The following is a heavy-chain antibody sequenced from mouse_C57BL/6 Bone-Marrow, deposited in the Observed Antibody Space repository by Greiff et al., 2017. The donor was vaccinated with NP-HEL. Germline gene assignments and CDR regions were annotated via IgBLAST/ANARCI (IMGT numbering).Heavy chain of an antibody. J-gene: IGHJ3*01. D-gene: IGHD2-5*01. V-gene: IGHV1-81*01. CDR1: GYTFTSYG. Sequence: VQLQESGAELARPGASVKLSCKASGYTFTSYGISWVKQRTGQGLEWIGEIYPRSGNTYYNEKFKGKATLTADKSSSTAYMGLRSLTSEDSAVYFCARVDYSNLFAYWGQGTLVTVSA. CDR2: IYPRSGNT. CDR3: ARVDYSNLFAY.